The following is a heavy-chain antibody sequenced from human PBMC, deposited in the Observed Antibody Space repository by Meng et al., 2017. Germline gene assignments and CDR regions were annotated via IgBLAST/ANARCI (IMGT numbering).Heavy chain of an antibody. CDR2: INSDGSST. V-gene: IGHV3-74*01. J-gene: IGHJ4*02. CDR3: ARDQGYDSSGYLN. CDR1: GFTFSSYW. D-gene: IGHD3-22*01. Sequence: GESLMISCAASGFTFSSYWMHWVRQAPGKGLVWVSRINSDGSSTSYADSVKGRFTISRDNAKNTLYLQMNSLRAEDTAVYYCARDQGYDSSGYLNWGQGTLVTVSS.